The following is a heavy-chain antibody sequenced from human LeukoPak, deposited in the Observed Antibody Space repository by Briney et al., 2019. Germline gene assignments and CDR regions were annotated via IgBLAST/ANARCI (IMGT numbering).Heavy chain of an antibody. CDR3: ARSGCSGGSCYPNNWFDP. D-gene: IGHD2-15*01. CDR1: GGSISSGGYY. CDR2: IYYSGST. J-gene: IGHJ5*02. V-gene: IGHV4-31*03. Sequence: SQTLSLTCTVSGGSISSGGYYWSWIRQHPGKGLEWIGYIYYSGSTYYNPFLKSRVTISVDTSKNQFSLKLSSVTAADTAVYYCARSGCSGGSCYPNNWFDPWGQGTLVTVSS.